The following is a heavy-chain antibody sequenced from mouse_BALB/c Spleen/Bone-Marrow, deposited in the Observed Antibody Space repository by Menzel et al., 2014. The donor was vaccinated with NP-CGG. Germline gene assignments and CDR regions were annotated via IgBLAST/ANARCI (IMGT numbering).Heavy chain of an antibody. CDR2: INPSNGGT. CDR1: GYTFTSYY. J-gene: IGHJ2*01. CDR3: TRGRVRDFDY. Sequence: VQIQQSGAELVKPGASVKLSCKASGYTFTSYYMYWVKQRPGQGLEWIGEINPSNGGTNFNEKFKSKATLTVDKSSSTAYMQLSSLTSEDSAVYYCTRGRVRDFDYWGQGTTLTVSS. V-gene: IGHV1S81*02. D-gene: IGHD2-14*01.